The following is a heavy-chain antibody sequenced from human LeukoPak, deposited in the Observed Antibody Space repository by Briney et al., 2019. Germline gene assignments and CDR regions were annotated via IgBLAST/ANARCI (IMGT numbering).Heavy chain of an antibody. Sequence: GGSLRLSCAASGFTFRDYAMSWVRQAPGKGLEWVSAISYSVGSTYYADSVKDRFTISRDNSKNTLYLQMNSLRAEDTAVYYCAKDSEGYWFDPWGQGTLVTVSS. J-gene: IGHJ5*02. CDR1: GFTFRDYA. CDR2: ISYSVGST. V-gene: IGHV3-23*01. CDR3: AKDSEGYWFDP.